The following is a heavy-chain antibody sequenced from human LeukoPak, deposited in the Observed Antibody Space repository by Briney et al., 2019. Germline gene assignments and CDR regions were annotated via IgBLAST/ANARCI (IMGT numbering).Heavy chain of an antibody. CDR1: GGSISSYY. J-gene: IGHJ4*02. CDR2: IYSSGRT. CDR3: ARHRAYSSSSPFDY. V-gene: IGHV4-59*08. Sequence: PSETLSLTCTVSGGSISSYYWSWIRQLQGKGREWNGYIYSSGRTNYNPSLNSRVTMFVDMSKNQFSLRLSSVTAADTAVYYCARHRAYSSSSPFDYWGQGTLVTVSS. D-gene: IGHD6-6*01.